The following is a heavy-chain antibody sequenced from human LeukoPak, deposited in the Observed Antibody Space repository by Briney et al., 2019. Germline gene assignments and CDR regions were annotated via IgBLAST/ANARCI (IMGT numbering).Heavy chain of an antibody. CDR3: VRDVMVIWGNGMDG. V-gene: IGHV3-21*01. CDR2: ISSSSGYM. D-gene: IGHD3-16*01. Sequence: GGSLRLSCAASGFIFSSYSMTWVRQAPGKGLEWVSCISSSSGYMYYADSVKGRFTISRDNAKNSLYLQMNSLRVEDTAVYYCVRDVMVIWGNGMDGWGQGTTVTVSS. CDR1: GFIFSSYS. J-gene: IGHJ6*02.